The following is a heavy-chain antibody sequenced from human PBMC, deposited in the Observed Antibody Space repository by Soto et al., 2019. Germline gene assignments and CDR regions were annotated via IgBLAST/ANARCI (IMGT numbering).Heavy chain of an antibody. CDR1: GFTVSSNY. V-gene: IGHV3-53*01. CDR2: IYSGGST. D-gene: IGHD3-10*01. J-gene: IGHJ4*02. Sequence: GGSLRLSCAASGFTVSSNYMSWVRQAPGKGLEWVSVIYSGGSTYYADSVKGRFTISRDNSKNTLYLQMNSLRAEDTAVYYCARDYYGSGSYDYWGQGTLVTVSS. CDR3: ARDYYGSGSYDY.